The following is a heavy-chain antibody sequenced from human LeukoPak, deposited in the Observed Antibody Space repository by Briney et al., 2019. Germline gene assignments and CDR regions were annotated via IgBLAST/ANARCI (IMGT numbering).Heavy chain of an antibody. V-gene: IGHV1-69*05. J-gene: IGHJ4*02. CDR3: ARVTEYYYDSSGYYYPTYFDY. CDR2: IIPIFGTA. CDR1: GGTFSSYA. Sequence: SVKVSCKASGGTFSSYAISWVRQAPGQGLEWMGGIIPIFGTANYAQKFQGRVTITTDESTSTAYMELSSLRSEDTAVYYCARVTEYYYDSSGYYYPTYFDYWGQGTLVTVSS. D-gene: IGHD3-22*01.